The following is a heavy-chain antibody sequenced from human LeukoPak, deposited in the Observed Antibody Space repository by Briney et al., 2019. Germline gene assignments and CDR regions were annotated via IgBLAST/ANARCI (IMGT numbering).Heavy chain of an antibody. J-gene: IGHJ3*02. V-gene: IGHV3-7*03. CDR3: ARESPVATSGAFDI. CDR1: GFTFSSYW. D-gene: IGHD2-15*01. CDR2: IKQDGSEK. Sequence: GGSLRLSCAASGFTFSSYWMNWVRQAPGKGLEWGANIKQDGSEKYFVDSVKGRFTISRDNPKNSLYLQMNSLRAEDTAVDYCARESPVATSGAFDIWGQGTMVTVSS.